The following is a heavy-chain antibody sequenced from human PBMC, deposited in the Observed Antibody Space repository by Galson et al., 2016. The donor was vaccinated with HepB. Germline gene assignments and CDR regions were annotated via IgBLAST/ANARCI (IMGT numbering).Heavy chain of an antibody. D-gene: IGHD2-21*02. V-gene: IGHV4-61*01. CDR1: GGSINRTTYY. J-gene: IGHJ1*01. CDR3: ARAPPYCGVDCSGYFHH. CDR2: IYDSGST. Sequence: SETLSLTCTVSGGSINRTTYYWNWIRQPPGKGLEWIGYIYDSGSTNYNPALKSRVTISVDTSKNQFSLKLNSVTAADTAVYYCARAPPYCGVDCSGYFHHWGQGTLVTVSS.